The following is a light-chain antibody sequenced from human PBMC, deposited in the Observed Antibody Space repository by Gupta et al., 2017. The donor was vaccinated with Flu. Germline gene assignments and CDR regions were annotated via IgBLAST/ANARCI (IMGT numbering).Light chain of an antibody. CDR2: DIS. CDR3: SSFITSATLGV. J-gene: IGLJ3*02. V-gene: IGLV2-14*01. Sequence: QSALTQPASVSVSPVQSLTISCTGTRSDVGVYNYVSWYPQHPGQAPNLIVYDISNRPSGISNRFSGSKSGNTAALTITCLQAEDEAHYYCSSFITSATLGVFGGGTKLTVL. CDR1: RSDVGVYNY.